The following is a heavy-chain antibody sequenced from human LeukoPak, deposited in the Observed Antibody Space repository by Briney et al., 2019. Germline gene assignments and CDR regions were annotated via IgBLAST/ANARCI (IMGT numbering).Heavy chain of an antibody. D-gene: IGHD1-1*01. CDR1: GYTFTSYG. CDR3: ARVYKNWFDP. V-gene: IGHV1-18*01. CDR2: ISTYNGNT. Sequence: GASVKVSSKASGYTFTSYGISWVRQAPGQGLEWMEWISTYNGNTNYAKKLQGRVTMTADTSTSTAYMELTSLKSDETAVYYCARVYKNWFDPWGQGTLVAVSS. J-gene: IGHJ5*02.